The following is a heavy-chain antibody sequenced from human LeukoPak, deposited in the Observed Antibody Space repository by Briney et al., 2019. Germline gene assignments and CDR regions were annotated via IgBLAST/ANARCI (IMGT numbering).Heavy chain of an antibody. J-gene: IGHJ2*01. CDR3: ARDSNTDWYFDL. CDR2: INNDGRST. V-gene: IGHV3-74*01. Sequence: PGGSLRLSCAASGFTFSSYWMSWVRQAPGKGLVWVSHINNDGRSTRYADSVKGRFTISRDNAKNTVYLQMNSLRVEDTAVYYCARDSNTDWYFDLWGRGTLVTVSS. D-gene: IGHD2-8*02. CDR1: GFTFSSYW.